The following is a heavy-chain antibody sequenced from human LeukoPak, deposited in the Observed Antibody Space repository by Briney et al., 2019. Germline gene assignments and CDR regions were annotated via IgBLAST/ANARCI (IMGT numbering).Heavy chain of an antibody. CDR2: IYYSGST. CDR1: GGSVSSGSYY. CDR3: ARDSYNWNYDYYYGMDV. J-gene: IGHJ6*02. V-gene: IGHV4-61*01. D-gene: IGHD1-20*01. Sequence: SETLSLTCTVSGGSVSSGSYYWSWIRQPPGKGLEWIGYIYYSGSTNYNPSLKSRVTISVDTSKNQFSLKLSSVTAADTAVYYCARDSYNWNYDYYYGMDVWGQGTTVTVSS.